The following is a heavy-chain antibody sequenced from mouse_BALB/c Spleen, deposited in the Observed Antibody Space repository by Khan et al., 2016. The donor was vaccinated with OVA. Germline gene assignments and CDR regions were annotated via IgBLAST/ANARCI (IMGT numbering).Heavy chain of an antibody. CDR2: ISSGGTT. CDR3: ARDYWFVY. Sequence: EVELVESGGGLVKPGGSLKVSCAASGFTFSNYALSWVRHTPEKRLEWVASISSGGTTYYPDSVKGRFTISRDDARNILFLQMGSLRSEDTAMYYCARDYWFVYWGQGTLVTVSA. J-gene: IGHJ3*01. CDR1: GFTFSNYA. V-gene: IGHV5-6-5*01.